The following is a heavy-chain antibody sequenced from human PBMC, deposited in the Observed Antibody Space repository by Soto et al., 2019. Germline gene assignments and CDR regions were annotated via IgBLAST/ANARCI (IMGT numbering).Heavy chain of an antibody. CDR2: ISGSGGST. Sequence: EVQLLESGGGLVQPGGSLKLSCAASGFTFSSYAMSWVRQAPGKGLEWVSAISGSGGSTYYADSVRGRLTISRDNSKNTLYLQMNSLRAEDTAVYYCAKRTVGWYFDLWGRGTLVTVSS. J-gene: IGHJ2*01. CDR3: AKRTVGWYFDL. CDR1: GFTFSSYA. D-gene: IGHD4-17*01. V-gene: IGHV3-23*01.